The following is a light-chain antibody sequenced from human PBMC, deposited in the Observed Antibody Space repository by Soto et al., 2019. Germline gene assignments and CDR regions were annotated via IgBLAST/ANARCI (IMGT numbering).Light chain of an antibody. J-gene: IGLJ2*01. CDR1: SSNIGSNT. V-gene: IGLV1-44*01. CDR3: AAWVDILNGPGVV. Sequence: QSVLTQPPSASGTPGQRVTISCSGSSSNIGSNTVNWYQRLPGTAPKRLIYSNNQPPSGVPDRFSGSKSGTSASLAISRLQSEYEAVYECAAWVDILNGPGVVFGRGT. CDR2: SNN.